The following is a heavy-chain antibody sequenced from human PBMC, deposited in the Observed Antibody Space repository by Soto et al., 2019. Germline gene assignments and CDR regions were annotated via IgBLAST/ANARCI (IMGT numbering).Heavy chain of an antibody. CDR3: AKDAISMVRGVNNWFDP. J-gene: IGHJ5*02. CDR2: ISGGGGVST. Sequence: PGGSLRLSCAASGFTFSSYAMTWVRQAPGKGLEWVSGISGGGGVSTYYADSVKGRFTISRDNSMNTLYLQMNRLRAEDTAVYYCAKDAISMVRGVNNWFDPWGQGALVTVPQ. D-gene: IGHD3-10*01. CDR1: GFTFSSYA. V-gene: IGHV3-23*01.